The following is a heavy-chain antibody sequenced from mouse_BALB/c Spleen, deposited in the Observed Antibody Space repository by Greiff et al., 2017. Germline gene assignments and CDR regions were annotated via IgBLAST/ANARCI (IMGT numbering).Heavy chain of an antibody. V-gene: IGHV1-7*01. CDR3: ARRDSLL. J-gene: IGHJ4*01. D-gene: IGHD1-2*01. Sequence: VQLQQSGAELAKPGASVKMSCKASGYTFTSYWMHWVKQRPGQGLEWIGYINPSTGYTEYNQKFKDKATLTADKSSSTAYMQLSSLTSEDSAVYYCARRDSLLWGQGTSVTVSS. CDR2: INPSTGYT. CDR1: GYTFTSYW.